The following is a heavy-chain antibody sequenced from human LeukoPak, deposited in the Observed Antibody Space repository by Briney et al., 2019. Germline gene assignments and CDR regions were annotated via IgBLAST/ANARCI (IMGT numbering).Heavy chain of an antibody. CDR2: ISSDSRTI. D-gene: IGHD3-10*01. CDR1: GFTFSSYS. CDR3: ARYRSGTSYITNYFDY. V-gene: IGHV3-48*02. Sequence: PGGSLRLSCAASGFTFSSYSMNWVRQAPGKGLEWVSYISSDSRTIYYADSVKGRFTISRDNAKNSLYLQMKSLRDEDTAVYYCARYRSGTSYITNYFDYWGQGTLVTVSS. J-gene: IGHJ4*02.